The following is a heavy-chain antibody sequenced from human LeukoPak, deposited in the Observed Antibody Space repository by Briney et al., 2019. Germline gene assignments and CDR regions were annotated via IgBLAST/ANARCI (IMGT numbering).Heavy chain of an antibody. D-gene: IGHD2-2*01. CDR1: GFIFSDYV. CDR3: ARASYGWYQLPSPFDY. V-gene: IGHV3-23*01. CDR2: ITASGDRT. Sequence: GGSLRLSCTASGFIFSDYVMIWVRQAPGKGLEWVSGITASGDRTYYGDSVKGRFTVSRDNSKNTVYLQMNSLRAEDTAVYYCARASYGWYQLPSPFDYWGQGTLVTVSS. J-gene: IGHJ4*02.